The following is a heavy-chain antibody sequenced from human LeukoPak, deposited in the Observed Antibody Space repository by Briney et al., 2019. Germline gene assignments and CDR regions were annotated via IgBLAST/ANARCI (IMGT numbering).Heavy chain of an antibody. CDR1: GYTFTSYG. Sequence: ASVKVSCKASGYTFTSYGISWVRQAPGQGLEWMGWISAYNGNTNYAQKLQGRVTMTTGTSTSTAYMELRSLRSDDTAVYYCARIPAITIFGVAPAYYYYYMDVWGKGTTVTVSS. J-gene: IGHJ6*03. CDR3: ARIPAITIFGVAPAYYYYYMDV. CDR2: ISAYNGNT. D-gene: IGHD3-3*01. V-gene: IGHV1-18*01.